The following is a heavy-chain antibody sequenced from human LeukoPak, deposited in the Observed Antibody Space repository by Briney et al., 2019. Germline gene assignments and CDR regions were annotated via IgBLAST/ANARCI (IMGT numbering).Heavy chain of an antibody. D-gene: IGHD4-17*01. CDR2: INHSGST. CDR1: GGSISSYY. V-gene: IGHV4-34*01. CDR3: ARGRYGDSSFDY. J-gene: IGHJ4*02. Sequence: SETLSLTCTVSGGSISSYYWSWIRQPPGKGLEWIGEINHSGSTNYNPSLKSRVTISVDTSKNQFSLKLSSVTAADTAVYYCARGRYGDSSFDYWGQGTLVTVSS.